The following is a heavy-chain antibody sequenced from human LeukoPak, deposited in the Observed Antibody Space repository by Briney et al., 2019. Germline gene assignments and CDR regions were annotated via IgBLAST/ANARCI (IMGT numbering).Heavy chain of an antibody. CDR1: GGTFSSYA. CDR3: ARHVGVGTPLYYYYMDV. D-gene: IGHD4-23*01. V-gene: IGHV1-69*13. J-gene: IGHJ6*03. Sequence: ASVKVSCKASGGTFSSYAISWVRQAPGQGLEWMGGIIPIFGTANYAQKFQGRVTITADESTSTAYMELSSLKASDTAMYYCARHVGVGTPLYYYYMDVWGKGTTVTVSS. CDR2: IIPIFGTA.